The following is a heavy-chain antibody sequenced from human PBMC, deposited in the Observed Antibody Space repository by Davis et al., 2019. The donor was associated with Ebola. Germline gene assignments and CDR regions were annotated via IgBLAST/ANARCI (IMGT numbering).Heavy chain of an antibody. Sequence: GGSLRLSCAASGFTFSSYAMHWVRQAPGKGLEWVCGISGSGGNAYYTDSVKGRFTISRDNSKNTLYLQMNSLRAEDTAVYYCAKNPLYYRRDSAPFDSWGQGTLVTVSS. J-gene: IGHJ4*02. D-gene: IGHD3-10*01. CDR3: AKNPLYYRRDSAPFDS. CDR1: GFTFSSYA. CDR2: ISGSGGNA. V-gene: IGHV3-23*01.